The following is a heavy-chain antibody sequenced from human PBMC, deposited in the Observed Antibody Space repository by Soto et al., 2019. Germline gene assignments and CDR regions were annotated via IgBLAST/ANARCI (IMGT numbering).Heavy chain of an antibody. J-gene: IGHJ6*03. D-gene: IGHD2-2*01. CDR2: MNPNSGNT. V-gene: IGHV1-8*01. CDR1: GYTFTSYD. CDR3: ARGQYQLLTVYYYYMDV. Sequence: ASVKVSCKASGYTFTSYDINWVRQATGQGLEWMGWMNPNSGNTGYAQKFQGRVTMTRNTSISTAYMELSGLRSEDTAVYYCARGQYQLLTVYYYYMDVWGKGTTVTVSS.